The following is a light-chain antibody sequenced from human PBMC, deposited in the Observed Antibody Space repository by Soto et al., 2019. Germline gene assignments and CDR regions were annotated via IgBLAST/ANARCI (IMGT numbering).Light chain of an antibody. Sequence: DIQMTQSPSTLSASVGDRVTITCRAGQSISSWLAWYQQKPGKAPKLLIYDASTLESGVPSRFSGSGSGTEFTLTISSLQPDDFVTYYCQQYNNFPYTFGQGTKLEIK. CDR1: QSISSW. CDR3: QQYNNFPYT. J-gene: IGKJ2*01. V-gene: IGKV1-5*01. CDR2: DAS.